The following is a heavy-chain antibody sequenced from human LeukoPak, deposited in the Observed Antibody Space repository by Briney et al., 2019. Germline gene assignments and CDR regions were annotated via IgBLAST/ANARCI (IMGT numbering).Heavy chain of an antibody. CDR1: GFTFDDYA. Sequence: PGRSLRLSCAASGFTFDDYAMHWVRQAPGKGLEWVSGISWNSGSIGYADSVEGRFTISRDNTKNSLYLQMNSLRAEDTALYYCAKVVPRYSDYYYGMDVWGQGTTVTVSS. V-gene: IGHV3-9*01. J-gene: IGHJ6*02. CDR3: AKVVPRYSDYYYGMDV. D-gene: IGHD2-15*01. CDR2: ISWNSGSI.